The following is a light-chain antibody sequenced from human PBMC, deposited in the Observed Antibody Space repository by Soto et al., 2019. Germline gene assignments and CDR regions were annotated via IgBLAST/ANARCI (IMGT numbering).Light chain of an antibody. V-gene: IGLV2-14*01. CDR3: SSKTNSTTPVV. Sequence: QSALTQPASVSGSPGQSITISCTGTRSDVGGYKYVSWYQQHPGKAPKLMIFEVSNRPSGVSNRFSGSKSGNTASLTISGLQAEDEAYYYCSSKTNSTTPVVFGSGTKFTVL. CDR2: EVS. CDR1: RSDVGGYKY. J-gene: IGLJ1*01.